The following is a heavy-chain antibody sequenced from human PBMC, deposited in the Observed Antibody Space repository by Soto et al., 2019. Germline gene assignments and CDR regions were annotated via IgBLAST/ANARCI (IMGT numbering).Heavy chain of an antibody. V-gene: IGHV4-39*01. D-gene: IGHD2-2*01. CDR3: ATTQGGYCSSTSCYYYYGMDV. Sequence: SETLSLTCTVSGGSISSSSYYWGWIRQPPGKGLEWIGSIYYSGSTYYNPSLKSRVTISVDTSKNQFSLKLSSVTAADTAVYYCATTQGGYCSSTSCYYYYGMDVWGQGTTVTVS. J-gene: IGHJ6*02. CDR2: IYYSGST. CDR1: GGSISSSSYY.